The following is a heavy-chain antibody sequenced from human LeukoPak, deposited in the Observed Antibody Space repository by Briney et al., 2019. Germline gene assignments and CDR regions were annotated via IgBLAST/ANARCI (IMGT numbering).Heavy chain of an antibody. D-gene: IGHD2-2*01. V-gene: IGHV3-30-3*01. J-gene: IGHJ3*02. Sequence: GGSLRLSCAVSGFTLRSYAIHWVPQAPGKGPQWVALISSDAAVKYYADSVTGPFTISRHNAKNTLYLQMNSHRAEDTPLYYCARDYFNDIVLVPAARGAFDIWGQGTMVTVSS. CDR1: GFTLRSYA. CDR3: ARDYFNDIVLVPAARGAFDI. CDR2: ISSDAAVK.